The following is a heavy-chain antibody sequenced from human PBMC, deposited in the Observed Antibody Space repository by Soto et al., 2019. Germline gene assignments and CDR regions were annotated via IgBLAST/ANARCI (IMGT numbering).Heavy chain of an antibody. CDR3: AKNLPGRGYYYGMDV. D-gene: IGHD3-10*01. V-gene: IGHV4-34*01. Sequence: TLSLTCAVYGGSFSGYYWSWIRQPPGKGLERIGEINHSGSTNYNPSLKSRVTIPVDTSKNQFSLKLSSVTAADTAVYYCAKNLPGRGYYYGMDVWGQGTTVTVPS. CDR1: GGSFSGYY. CDR2: INHSGST. J-gene: IGHJ6*02.